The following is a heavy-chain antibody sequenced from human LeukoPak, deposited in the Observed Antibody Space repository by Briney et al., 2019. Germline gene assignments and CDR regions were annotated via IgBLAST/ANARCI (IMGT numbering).Heavy chain of an antibody. D-gene: IGHD4-17*01. Sequence: GESLKISCKGSGYSFTSYWIGWVRQMPGKGLEWMGTIYPGDSDTRYSPSFQGQVTISADKSISTAYLQWSSLKASDTAMYYCARHRPYGDYESAYYGMDVWGQGTTVTVSS. CDR1: GYSFTSYW. J-gene: IGHJ6*02. V-gene: IGHV5-51*01. CDR2: IYPGDSDT. CDR3: ARHRPYGDYESAYYGMDV.